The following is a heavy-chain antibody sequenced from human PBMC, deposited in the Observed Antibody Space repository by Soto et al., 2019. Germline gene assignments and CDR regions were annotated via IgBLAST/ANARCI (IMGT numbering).Heavy chain of an antibody. CDR2: ISPTGTNA. Sequence: GGSLRLSCAASGFTFSDWYMSWIRQAPGKGLEWVSYISPTGTNADYADSVKGRFTISRDNGRNSLYLQMNGLRAEDTAVYYCARGQYGLDVWGQGTTVTVSS. J-gene: IGHJ6*02. CDR3: ARGQYGLDV. V-gene: IGHV3-11*06. CDR1: GFTFSDWY.